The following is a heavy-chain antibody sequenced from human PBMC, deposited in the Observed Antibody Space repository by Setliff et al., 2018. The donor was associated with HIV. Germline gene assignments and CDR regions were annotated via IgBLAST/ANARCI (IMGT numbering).Heavy chain of an antibody. D-gene: IGHD3-10*01. Sequence: TLSLTCTVSGDSISDYYSSWIRQSPGKGLEWLGYVVYGGVSNYNPSLKSRVTFTVDTSKNQFSLKLSSVTAVDTAVYYCARSALWFGEADWYFDLWGRGTLVTVSS. CDR2: VVYGGVS. CDR1: GDSISDYY. CDR3: ARSALWFGEADWYFDL. J-gene: IGHJ2*01. V-gene: IGHV4-59*12.